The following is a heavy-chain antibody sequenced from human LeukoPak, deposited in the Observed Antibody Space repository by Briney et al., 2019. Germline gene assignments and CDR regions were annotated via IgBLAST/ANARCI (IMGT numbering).Heavy chain of an antibody. V-gene: IGHV3-7*01. D-gene: IGHD5-24*01. CDR1: GFRFTRYW. CDR3: AKLLRDVTIYDF. CDR2: INQGESMI. J-gene: IGHJ4*03. Sequence: GGSLRLSCAASGFRFTRYWMSWVRQAPGKGLEWVASINQGESMIWYVDSVKGRFTISRDNANNLLFLQMNYMRVEDTAVYYCAKLLRDVTIYDFWGHGDLVTVSS.